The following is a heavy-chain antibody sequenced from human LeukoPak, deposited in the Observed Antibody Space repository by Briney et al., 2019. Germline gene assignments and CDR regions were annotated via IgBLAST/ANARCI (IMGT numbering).Heavy chain of an antibody. D-gene: IGHD2/OR15-2a*01. V-gene: IGHV4-39*07. CDR3: ARDLNYFAGDYFDY. CDR2: IYYSGST. Sequence: SETLSLTCTVSGGSISSSSYYWGWIRQPPGKGLEWIGSIYYSGSTYYNPFLKSRVTISVDTSKNQFSLKLSSVTAADTAVYYCARDLNYFAGDYFDYWGQGTLVTVSS. CDR1: GGSISSSSYY. J-gene: IGHJ4*02.